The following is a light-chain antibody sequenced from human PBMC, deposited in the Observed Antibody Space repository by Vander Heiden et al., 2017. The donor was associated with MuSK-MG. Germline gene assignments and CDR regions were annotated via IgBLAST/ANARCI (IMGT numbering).Light chain of an antibody. V-gene: IGLV1-36*01. CDR3: ATWDSRLNGYV. CDR2: YDD. CDR1: SSNIGKSA. J-gene: IGLJ1*01. Sequence: QSVLTQPPSVSEAPGQRVTISCSGSSSNIGKSAVNWYQHLPGRAPKVLVYYDDLVSSGVSSRFSASKSGTSASLAISGLQSEDEAEDYCATWDSRLNGYVFGSGTTVTVL.